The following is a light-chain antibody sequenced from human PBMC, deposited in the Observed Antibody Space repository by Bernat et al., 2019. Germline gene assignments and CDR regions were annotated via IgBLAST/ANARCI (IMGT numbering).Light chain of an antibody. Sequence: DIQMTQSPSSLSASVGDRVTITCRASQSISSWLAWYQQIPGKAPKLLIYKASTLESGVPSRFSGSGSGAEFTLTISSLQPSDFGTYYCQQFNLYPYTFGQGTKVEI. CDR2: KAS. V-gene: IGKV1-5*03. J-gene: IGKJ2*01. CDR3: QQFNLYPYT. CDR1: QSISSW.